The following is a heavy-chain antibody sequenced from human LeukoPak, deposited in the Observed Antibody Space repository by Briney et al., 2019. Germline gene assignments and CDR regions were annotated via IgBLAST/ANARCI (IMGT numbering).Heavy chain of an antibody. CDR2: IYYSGST. CDR3: ARDNIAVALDY. CDR1: GTSITRTY. D-gene: IGHD6-19*01. J-gene: IGHJ4*02. Sequence: SETLSLTCTVSGTSITRTYWSWIRQPPGKGLEWIGYIYYSGSTNYNPSLKSRVTISVDTSKNQFSLKLSSVTAADTAVYYCARDNIAVALDYWGQGTLVTVSS. V-gene: IGHV4-59*01.